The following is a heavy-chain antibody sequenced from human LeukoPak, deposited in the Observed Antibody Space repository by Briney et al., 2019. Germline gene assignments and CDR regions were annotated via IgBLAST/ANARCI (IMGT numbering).Heavy chain of an antibody. CDR1: GGSISSYY. Sequence: SETLSLTCTVSGGSISSYYWSWIRQPPGKGLEWTGYIYYSGSTNYNPSLKSRVTISVDTSKNQFSLKLSSVTAADTAVYYCARVGGHYDSSGYYRTNWFDPWGQGTLVTVSS. J-gene: IGHJ5*02. CDR2: IYYSGST. CDR3: ARVGGHYDSSGYYRTNWFDP. D-gene: IGHD3-22*01. V-gene: IGHV4-59*08.